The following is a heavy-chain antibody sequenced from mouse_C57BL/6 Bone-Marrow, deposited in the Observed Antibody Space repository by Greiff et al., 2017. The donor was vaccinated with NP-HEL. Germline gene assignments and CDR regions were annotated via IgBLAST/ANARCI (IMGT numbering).Heavy chain of an antibody. Sequence: DVKLVESGGDLVKPGGSLKLSCAASGFTFSSYGMSWVRQTPDKRLEWVATISSGGSYTYYPDSVKGRFTISRDNAKNTLYLQMSNLKSEDTAMYYCARHYYSNYFDYWGQGTTLTVSS. J-gene: IGHJ2*01. V-gene: IGHV5-6*02. CDR1: GFTFSSYG. D-gene: IGHD2-5*01. CDR3: ARHYYSNYFDY. CDR2: ISSGGSYT.